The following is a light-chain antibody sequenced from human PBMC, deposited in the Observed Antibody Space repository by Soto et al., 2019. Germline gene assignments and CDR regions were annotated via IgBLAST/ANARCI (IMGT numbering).Light chain of an antibody. J-gene: IGKJ4*01. CDR1: QSVSYH. CDR3: QQYDSWLT. Sequence: IVMTQTPATLSVSPGGRVTLSCRASQSVSYHVAWYQQKPGQTPRLVIYDASSRASGIPARFSGSRSGTECSLTISSLPSEDFGIYYCQQYDSWLTFGGGTRVDIK. CDR2: DAS. V-gene: IGKV3-15*01.